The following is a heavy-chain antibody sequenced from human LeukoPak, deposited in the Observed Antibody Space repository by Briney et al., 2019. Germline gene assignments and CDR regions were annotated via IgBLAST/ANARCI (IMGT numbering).Heavy chain of an antibody. V-gene: IGHV3-11*01. D-gene: IGHD4-17*01. Sequence: GGSLRLSCAASGFTLSDYYMSWIRQAPGKGLEWVSYISSSGTTIYYADSVKGRFTISRDNAKSSLFLQMNSLRAEDTAVYYCARGNYGDYEAEFDYWGQGALVTVSS. CDR2: ISSSGTTI. J-gene: IGHJ4*02. CDR3: ARGNYGDYEAEFDY. CDR1: GFTLSDYY.